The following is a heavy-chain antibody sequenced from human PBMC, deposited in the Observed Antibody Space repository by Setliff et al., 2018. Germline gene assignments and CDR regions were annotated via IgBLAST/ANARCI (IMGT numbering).Heavy chain of an antibody. CDR1: GGTFSSYV. V-gene: IGHV1-69*13. CDR2: IIPIFGTA. Sequence: SVKVSCKASGGTFSSYVINWVRQAPRQGLEWMGGIIPIFGTANYAQKFQGRVTITADESTNTAYMELSSLRYEDTAVYYCARDDGRAAVAEWFFDSWGQGSLVTVSS. D-gene: IGHD3-3*01. J-gene: IGHJ4*02. CDR3: ARDDGRAAVAEWFFDS.